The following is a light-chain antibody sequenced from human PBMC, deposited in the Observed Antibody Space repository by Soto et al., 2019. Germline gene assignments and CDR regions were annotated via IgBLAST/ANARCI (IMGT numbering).Light chain of an antibody. V-gene: IGLV2-23*02. CDR3: CSYAGSSTAYV. CDR1: SSDFGSYNL. Sequence: QSVLTQPASVSGSPGQAITLSCTGTSSDFGSYNLVSWYQQHPGKAPKLMIYEVSKRPSGVSNRFSGSKSGNTASLTISGLQAEDEADYYCCSYAGSSTAYVFGTGTKVTVL. J-gene: IGLJ1*01. CDR2: EVS.